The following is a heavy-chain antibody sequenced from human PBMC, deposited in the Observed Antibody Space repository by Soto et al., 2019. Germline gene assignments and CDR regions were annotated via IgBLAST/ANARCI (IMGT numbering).Heavy chain of an antibody. CDR3: ARDLRATSGALFDF. CDR2: ITPGNYKT. D-gene: IGHD3-10*01. Sequence: QVQLVQSGAEVKEPGASVKVSCKASGFTFSSYVMHWVRQAPGHRLEWMGWITPGNYKTMYSQKFQGRVTITWDTSATTAYIELSSLSSEDTAVYYCARDLRATSGALFDFWGQGTLVTVSS. J-gene: IGHJ4*02. V-gene: IGHV1-3*01. CDR1: GFTFSSYV.